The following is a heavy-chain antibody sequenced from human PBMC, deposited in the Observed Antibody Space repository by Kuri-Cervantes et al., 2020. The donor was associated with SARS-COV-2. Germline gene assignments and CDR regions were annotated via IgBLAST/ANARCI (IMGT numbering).Heavy chain of an antibody. J-gene: IGHJ5*02. Sequence: SETLSLTCTVSGGSISSDGYYWSWIRQPPGKGLEWIGYIYHSGSTYYNPSLKSRVTISVDRSKNQFSLKLSSVTAADTAVYYCARARIAAAGYNWFDPWGQGTLVTVSS. CDR2: IYHSGST. CDR1: GGSISSDGYY. CDR3: ARARIAAAGYNWFDP. V-gene: IGHV4-30-2*01. D-gene: IGHD6-13*01.